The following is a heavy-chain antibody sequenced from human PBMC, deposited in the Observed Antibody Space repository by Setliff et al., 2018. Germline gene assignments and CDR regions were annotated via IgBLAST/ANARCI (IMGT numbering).Heavy chain of an antibody. CDR2: IIPIFGSA. CDR1: GGAFSSYP. J-gene: IGHJ4*02. Sequence: ASVKVSCKASGGAFSSYPFSWVRQAPGQGLEWMGGIIPIFGSANYAQKFRGRVTTSADESTSTVYMDVSSLTSDDTAMYYCARGATYMELRSLTSDDTAVYFCTRSRGPRVVLAADFDFWGQGTLVTVSS. V-gene: IGHV1-69*13. CDR3: ARGATYMELRSLTSDDTAVYFCTRSRGPRVVLAADFDF. D-gene: IGHD3-16*01.